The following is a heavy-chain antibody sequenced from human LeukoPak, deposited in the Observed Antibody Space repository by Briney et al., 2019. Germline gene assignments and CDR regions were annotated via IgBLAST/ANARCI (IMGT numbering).Heavy chain of an antibody. J-gene: IGHJ3*02. V-gene: IGHV3-23*01. CDR3: AKDGVVASDAFDI. CDR2: ISGSGGST. Sequence: PGGSLRLSCAASGFTFSSNAMNWVRQAPGKGLEWVSAISGSGGSTYYADSVKGRFTISRDNSKNTLYLQMNSLRAEDTAVYYCAKDGVVASDAFDIWGQGTMVTVSS. CDR1: GFTFSSNA. D-gene: IGHD3-22*01.